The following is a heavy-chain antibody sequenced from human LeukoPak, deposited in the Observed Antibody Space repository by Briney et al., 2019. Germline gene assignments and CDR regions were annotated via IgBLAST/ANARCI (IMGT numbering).Heavy chain of an antibody. Sequence: SETLSLTCTVSGGSISSGSYYWSWIRQPAGKGLEWIGRIYTSGSTNYNPPLKSRVTISVDTSKNQFSLKLSSVTAADTAVYYCARGEDSSGWYVAAIDYWGQGTLVTVSS. V-gene: IGHV4-61*02. CDR2: IYTSGST. CDR3: ARGEDSSGWYVAAIDY. D-gene: IGHD6-19*01. CDR1: GGSISSGSYY. J-gene: IGHJ4*02.